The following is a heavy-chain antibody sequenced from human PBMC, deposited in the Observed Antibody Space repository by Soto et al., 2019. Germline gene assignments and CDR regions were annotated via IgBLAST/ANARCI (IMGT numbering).Heavy chain of an antibody. CDR1: GFTLSDNY. V-gene: IGHV3-11*06. D-gene: IGHD1-1*01. Sequence: PGGSLRLSCAASGFTLSDNYMSWIRQAPGKGLGWIGYSSNSGSITRYADSVKGRFSISRDNAKSSLYLQISSLRGDDTATYYCGKSGDNYNLLDYWGQGTPVTVSS. J-gene: IGHJ4*02. CDR3: GKSGDNYNLLDY. CDR2: SSNSGSIT.